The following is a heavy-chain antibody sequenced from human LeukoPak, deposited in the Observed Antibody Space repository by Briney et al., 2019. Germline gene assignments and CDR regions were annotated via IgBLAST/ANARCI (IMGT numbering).Heavy chain of an antibody. V-gene: IGHV4-59*01. D-gene: IGHD6-13*01. Sequence: SETLSLTCTVSGGSISSYYWNWIRQPPGKGLEWIGYIYYTGSTNYNPSLKSRVTISVDTSKNQFSLKLSSVTAADTAVYYCARGGQLFDYWGQGTLVTVSS. CDR3: ARGGQLFDY. CDR1: GGSISSYY. CDR2: IYYTGST. J-gene: IGHJ4*02.